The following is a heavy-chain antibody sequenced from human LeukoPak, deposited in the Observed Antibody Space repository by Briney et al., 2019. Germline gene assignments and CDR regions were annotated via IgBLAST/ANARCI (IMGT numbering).Heavy chain of an antibody. CDR2: ISSSSSYI. V-gene: IGHV3-11*06. CDR3: AKDRRYSYGYGYYYGMDV. CDR1: GFTFRDYY. J-gene: IGHJ6*02. Sequence: GGSLRLSCAASGFTFRDYYMSWIRQAPGKGLEWVSSISSSSSYIYYADSVKGRFTISRDNAKNSLYLQMNSLRAEDTAVYYCAKDRRYSYGYGYYYGMDVWGQGTTVTVSS. D-gene: IGHD5-18*01.